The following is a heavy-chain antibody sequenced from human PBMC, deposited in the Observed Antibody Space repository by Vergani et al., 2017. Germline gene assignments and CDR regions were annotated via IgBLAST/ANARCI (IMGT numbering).Heavy chain of an antibody. J-gene: IGHJ4*02. CDR3: ATAPRFLEWLNIYFDY. Sequence: QVQLVQSGAAVKKPGASVKVSCKASGYTFTSYYMHWVRPAPGQGLEWMGIINLSGSSTSYAQKFQGRVTMTRDTSTSTVYMELSSLRSEDTAVYYCATAPRFLEWLNIYFDYWGQGTLVTVSS. CDR1: GYTFTSYY. D-gene: IGHD3-3*01. CDR2: INLSGSST. V-gene: IGHV1-46*03.